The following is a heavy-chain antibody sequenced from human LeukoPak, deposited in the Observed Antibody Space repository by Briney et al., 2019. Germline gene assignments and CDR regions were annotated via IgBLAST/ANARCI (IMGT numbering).Heavy chain of an antibody. D-gene: IGHD5-24*01. CDR1: GFTFTTYW. J-gene: IGHJ3*02. CDR2: INQDGIDK. V-gene: IGHV3-7*05. Sequence: PGGSLRLSCAGSGFTFTTYWMSWVRQAPGKGLEWVANINQDGIDKYYVASVKGRFTISRDNAKNSMYVQMNSLRAEDTAVYYCARGFDGYYGFDIWGQGTMVTVSS. CDR3: ARGFDGYYGFDI.